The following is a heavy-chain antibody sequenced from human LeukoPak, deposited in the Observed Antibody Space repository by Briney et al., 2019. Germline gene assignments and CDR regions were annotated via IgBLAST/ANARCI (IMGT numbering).Heavy chain of an antibody. Sequence: SRTLSLTCAVSGGSISSGGYSWSWIRQPPGKGLEWIGYIYHSGSTYYNPSLKSRVTISVDRSKNQFSLKLSSVTAADTAVYYCARDRGSGSYLNWFDPWGQGTLVTVSS. CDR3: ARDRGSGSYLNWFDP. CDR2: IYHSGST. CDR1: GGSISSGGYS. J-gene: IGHJ5*02. D-gene: IGHD3-10*01. V-gene: IGHV4-30-2*01.